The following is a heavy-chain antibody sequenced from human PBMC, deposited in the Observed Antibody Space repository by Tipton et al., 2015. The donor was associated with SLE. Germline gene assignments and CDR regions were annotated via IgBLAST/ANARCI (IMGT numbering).Heavy chain of an antibody. CDR3: ARDRPGDRAFDI. D-gene: IGHD7-27*01. V-gene: IGHV4-39*07. CDR2: VYYSGST. J-gene: IGHJ3*02. CDR1: GGSISRSSYY. Sequence: LRLSCTVSGGSISRSSYYWAWIRQPPGKGLEWIGSVYYSGSTNYNPSLKSRVTISVDKSKSQFSLRLNSVTAADTAVYYCARDRPGDRAFDIWGQGTLVTVSS.